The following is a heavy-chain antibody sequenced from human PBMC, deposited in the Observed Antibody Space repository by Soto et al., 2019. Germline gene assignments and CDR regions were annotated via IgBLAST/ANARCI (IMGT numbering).Heavy chain of an antibody. Sequence: QVQLVESGGGLVKPGGSLRLSCAASGFTLSESYMSWLRQAPGKGLESLSYISGSSSDTNYADSVKGRFTISRDNAKNSLYLQMNSLRAEDTAVYYCATGPRRLRDWGQGTLVIVSS. CDR3: ATGPRRLRD. J-gene: IGHJ4*02. V-gene: IGHV3-11*05. CDR2: ISGSSSDT. CDR1: GFTLSESY.